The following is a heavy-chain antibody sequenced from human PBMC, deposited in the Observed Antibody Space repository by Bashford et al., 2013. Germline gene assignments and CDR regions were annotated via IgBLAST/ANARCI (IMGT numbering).Heavy chain of an antibody. V-gene: IGHV1-69*04. D-gene: IGHD3-3*01. CDR1: GGTFSSYA. CDR3: AREVHAGGYYSLYYYYYGMDV. J-gene: IGHJ6*02. CDR2: IIPILGIA. Sequence: SVKVSCKASGGTFSSYAISWVRQAPGQGLEWMGRIIPILGIANYAQKFQGRVTITADKSTSTAYMELSSLRSEDTAVYYCAREVHAGGYYSLYYYYYGMDVWGQGTTVTVSS.